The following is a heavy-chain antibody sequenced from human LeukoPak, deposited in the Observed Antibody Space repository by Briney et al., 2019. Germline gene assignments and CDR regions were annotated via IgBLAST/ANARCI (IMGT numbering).Heavy chain of an antibody. V-gene: IGHV3-23*01. D-gene: IGHD6-13*01. CDR1: GFTFSSYA. J-gene: IGHJ4*02. Sequence: PGGSLRLSCAASGFTFSSYAMTWVRHSSGKGLDWVSAISGSAGSTYYADSVKGRFTISRDNSKNTLYLQMNSLRAEDTAVYYCAKDALPRIAAAGTVVWGQGTLVTVSS. CDR3: AKDALPRIAAAGTVV. CDR2: ISGSAGST.